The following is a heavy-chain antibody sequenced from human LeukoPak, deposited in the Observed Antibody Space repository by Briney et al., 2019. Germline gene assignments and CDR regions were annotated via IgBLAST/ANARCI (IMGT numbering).Heavy chain of an antibody. CDR1: GFTFSSYS. V-gene: IGHV3-21*01. D-gene: IGHD3-22*01. CDR3: VRVTYYYDSSGWSFDY. CDR2: ISSSSSYI. J-gene: IGHJ4*02. Sequence: GGSLRLSCAASGFTFSSYSMNWVRQAPGKGLEWVSSISSSSSYIYYADSVKGRFTISRDNAKNSLYLQMNSLRAEDTAVYYCVRVTYYYDSSGWSFDYWGQGTLVTVSS.